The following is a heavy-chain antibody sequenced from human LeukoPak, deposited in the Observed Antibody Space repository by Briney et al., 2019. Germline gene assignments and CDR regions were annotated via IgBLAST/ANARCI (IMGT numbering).Heavy chain of an antibody. CDR2: ISGSGGST. D-gene: IGHD3-16*02. CDR1: GFSFSSNG. CDR3: AKGKEHYDYVWGSYRNDAFDI. V-gene: IGHV3-23*01. J-gene: IGHJ3*02. Sequence: GGSLRLSCAASGFSFSSNGMSWVRQAPGKGLEWVSAISGSGGSTYYADSVKGRFTISRDNSKNTLYLQMNSLRAEDTAVYYCAKGKEHYDYVWGSYRNDAFDIWGQGTMVTVSS.